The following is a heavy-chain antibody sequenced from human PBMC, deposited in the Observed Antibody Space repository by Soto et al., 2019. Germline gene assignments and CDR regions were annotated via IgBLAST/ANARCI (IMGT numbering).Heavy chain of an antibody. Sequence: PGGSLRLSCAASGFTFSSYEMNWVRQAPGKGLEWVSYISSSGSTIYYADSVKGRFTISRDNAKNSLYLQMNSLRAEDTAVYYCARGCSIPKEWLAFTAVGGMDVWGQGTTVTVSS. CDR3: ARGCSIPKEWLAFTAVGGMDV. V-gene: IGHV3-48*03. D-gene: IGHD6-19*01. CDR1: GFTFSSYE. J-gene: IGHJ6*02. CDR2: ISSSGSTI.